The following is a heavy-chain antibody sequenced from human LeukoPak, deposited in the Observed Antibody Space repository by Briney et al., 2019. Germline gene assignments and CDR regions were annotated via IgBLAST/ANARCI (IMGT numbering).Heavy chain of an antibody. Sequence: PSETLSLTCTVSAGSIGSSSYYWGWIRQPPGKGLEWIGSIYYSGSTYYNPSLKSRVTISVDTSKNQFSLKLSSVTAADTAVYYCARLAYCGGDCYSFDYWGQGTLVTVSS. J-gene: IGHJ4*02. CDR1: AGSIGSSSYY. CDR3: ARLAYCGGDCYSFDY. V-gene: IGHV4-39*07. D-gene: IGHD2-21*02. CDR2: IYYSGST.